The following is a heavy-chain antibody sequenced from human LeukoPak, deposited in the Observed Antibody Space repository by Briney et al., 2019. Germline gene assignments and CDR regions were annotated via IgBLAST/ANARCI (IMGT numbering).Heavy chain of an antibody. D-gene: IGHD3-10*01. CDR1: GGSISSYY. CDR2: IYYSGST. Sequence: SETLSLTCTVSGGSISSYYWSWIRQPPGKGLEWIGYIYYSGSTNYNPSLKSRVTISVDTSKNQFSLKLSSVTAADTAVYYCARHSRGDYYGSGSPFDPWGQGTLVTVSS. V-gene: IGHV4-59*08. CDR3: ARHSRGDYYGSGSPFDP. J-gene: IGHJ5*02.